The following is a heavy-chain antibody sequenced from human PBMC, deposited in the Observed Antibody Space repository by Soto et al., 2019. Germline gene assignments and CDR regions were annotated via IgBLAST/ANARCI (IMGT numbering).Heavy chain of an antibody. Sequence: SETLSLTCTVSGGSISSGDYYWSWIRQPPGKGLEWIGYIYYSGSTYYNPSLKSRVTISVDTSKNQFSLKLSSVTAADTAVYYCARDGPLFTGYYDSSGYQNNWFDPWGQGTPVTVSS. CDR1: GGSISSGDYY. D-gene: IGHD3-22*01. J-gene: IGHJ5*02. CDR3: ARDGPLFTGYYDSSGYQNNWFDP. CDR2: IYYSGST. V-gene: IGHV4-30-4*01.